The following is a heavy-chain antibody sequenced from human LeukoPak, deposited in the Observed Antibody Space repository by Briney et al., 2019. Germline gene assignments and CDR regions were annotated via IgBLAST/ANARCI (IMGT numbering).Heavy chain of an antibody. J-gene: IGHJ4*02. CDR2: IFYSGST. D-gene: IGHD7-27*01. V-gene: IGHV4-59*01. Sequence: PSETLSLTCTVSGGSISSYYWSWIRQPPGKGLEWIGYIFYSGSTNYNPSLESRVTISVDTSKNQFSLQLSSVTAADTAVYYCARDLAWGAFDYWGQGILVAVSS. CDR3: ARDLAWGAFDY. CDR1: GGSISSYY.